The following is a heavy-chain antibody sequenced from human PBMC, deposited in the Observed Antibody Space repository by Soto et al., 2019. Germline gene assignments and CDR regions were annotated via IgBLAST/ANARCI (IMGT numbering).Heavy chain of an antibody. CDR1: GFTFSSYA. J-gene: IGHJ4*02. V-gene: IGHV3-64*01. Sequence: PGGSLRLSCAASGFTFSSYAMHWVRQAPGKGLEYVSTISRNGGSTYYANSVKGRFTISRDNAKNTLSLQMNSLRAEDTAVYYCAREIYDDYDSSGFDHWGQGTLVTVSS. D-gene: IGHD3-22*01. CDR2: ISRNGGST. CDR3: AREIYDDYDSSGFDH.